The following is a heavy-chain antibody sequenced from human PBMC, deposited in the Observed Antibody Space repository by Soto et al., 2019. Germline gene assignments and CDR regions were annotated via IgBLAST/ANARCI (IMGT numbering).Heavy chain of an antibody. Sequence: GGSLRLSCAASGFTFSSYGMHWVRQAPGKGLEWVAVIWYDGSNKYYADSVKGRFTISRDNSKNTLYLQMNSLRAEDTAVYYCARDPAIVVVVAASFDYWGQGTLVTVSS. CDR3: ARDPAIVVVVAASFDY. D-gene: IGHD2-15*01. J-gene: IGHJ4*02. V-gene: IGHV3-33*01. CDR2: IWYDGSNK. CDR1: GFTFSSYG.